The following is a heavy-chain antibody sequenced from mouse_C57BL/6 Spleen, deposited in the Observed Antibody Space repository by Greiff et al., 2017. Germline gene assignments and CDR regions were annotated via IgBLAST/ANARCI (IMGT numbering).Heavy chain of an antibody. CDR3: ARDYGNDEGFDY. CDR2: IYPGSGST. CDR1: GYTFTSYW. J-gene: IGHJ2*01. D-gene: IGHD2-14*01. Sequence: QVQLQQPGAELVKPGASVKMSCKASGYTFTSYWITWVKQRPGQGLEWIGDIYPGSGSTNYNEKFKSKATLTVDTSSITAYMQLSSLTSEDSAVYYCARDYGNDEGFDYWGQGTTLTVSS. V-gene: IGHV1-55*01.